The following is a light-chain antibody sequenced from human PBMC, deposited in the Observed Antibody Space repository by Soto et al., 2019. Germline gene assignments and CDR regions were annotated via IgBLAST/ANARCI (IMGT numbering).Light chain of an antibody. CDR1: QDISSR. Sequence: DIQMTQSLSFVSASVGDRVTGTCRASQDISSRLAWYQQNPGKAPKLLIYTTSTVGSGVPSRFSGSTSGTDFALTISGLQPEACATYYCQQANRFPIAFGQGKRLEIK. CDR3: QQANRFPIA. V-gene: IGKV1-12*01. J-gene: IGKJ5*01. CDR2: TTS.